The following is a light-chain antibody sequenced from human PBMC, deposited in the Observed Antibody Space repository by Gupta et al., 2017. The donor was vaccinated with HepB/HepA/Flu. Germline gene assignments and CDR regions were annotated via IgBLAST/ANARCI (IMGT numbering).Light chain of an antibody. CDR3: QQDNNWLSLT. V-gene: IGKV3-15*01. CDR2: DAS. CDR1: QSVSTN. J-gene: IGKJ4*01. Sequence: EIVMTQSPATLSVSPGKRATLSCRASQSVSTNLAWYQLKPGQAPRLLIYDASTRATGIPARFSGSGYGTEFTLTISSRQSEDFAFYYCQQDNNWLSLTFGGGTKVEI.